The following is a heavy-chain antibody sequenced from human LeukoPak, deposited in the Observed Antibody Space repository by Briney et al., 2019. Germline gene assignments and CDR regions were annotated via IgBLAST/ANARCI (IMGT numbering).Heavy chain of an antibody. Sequence: PGWSLRLSCAASGFTFSSYAMSWVRQAPGKWLEWDSTTSASGGSTYYADSVKGRFTISRDNSKNTLYLQMNSLRAEDTAVYYCAKDSSADDSSGYSYYFDYWGQGTLVTVSS. CDR1: GFTFSSYA. J-gene: IGHJ4*02. CDR3: AKDSSADDSSGYSYYFDY. D-gene: IGHD3-22*01. CDR2: TSASGGST. V-gene: IGHV3-23*01.